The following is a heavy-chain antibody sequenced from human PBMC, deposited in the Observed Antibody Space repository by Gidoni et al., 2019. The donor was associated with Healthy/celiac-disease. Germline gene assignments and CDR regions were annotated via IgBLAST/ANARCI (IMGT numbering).Heavy chain of an antibody. CDR2: MNPNSGNT. J-gene: IGHJ4*02. CDR3: ARAPIVGASTGVIDY. V-gene: IGHV1-8*01. D-gene: IGHD1-26*01. Sequence: QVPLVQSGAEVTKPGASVKVSCKASGYTFTSYDSHWVRQATGQGLEWMGWMNPNSGNTGYAQKVQGRVTMTRNTSISTAYMELSSLRAEDTAVYYGARAPIVGASTGVIDYWGQGTLVTVSS. CDR1: GYTFTSYD.